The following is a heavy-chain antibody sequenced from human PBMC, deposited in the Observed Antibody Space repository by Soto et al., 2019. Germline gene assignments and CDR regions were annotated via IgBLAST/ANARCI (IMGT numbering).Heavy chain of an antibody. CDR2: ISRDGGTK. CDR1: GFTVSTYG. Sequence: QVQLVESGGGVVQPGRSLRLSCAVSGFTVSTYGMHWVRQAPGKGLEWVAVISRDGGTKYYADSVKSRFTISRDNSRNTLFLEMNSLRGDDMAVYYCTGEVASGYWGQGTLVTVPS. D-gene: IGHD2-8*02. V-gene: IGHV3-30*03. CDR3: TGEVASGY. J-gene: IGHJ4*02.